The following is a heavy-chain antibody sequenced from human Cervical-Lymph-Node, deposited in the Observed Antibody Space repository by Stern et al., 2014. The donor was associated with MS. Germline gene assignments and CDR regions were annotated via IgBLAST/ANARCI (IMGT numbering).Heavy chain of an antibody. V-gene: IGHV3-11*01. Sequence: VQLVESGGGLVKPGGSLRLSCAASGFTFTDYYMSWIRQAPGKGLEWISYISISHDTIYYADSVKGRFTISRDNTKNSLYLQMNNLRAEDTAIYYCARSLEWLLYFDYWGQGALVTVSS. D-gene: IGHD3-3*01. J-gene: IGHJ4*02. CDR3: ARSLEWLLYFDY. CDR2: ISISHDTI. CDR1: GFTFTDYY.